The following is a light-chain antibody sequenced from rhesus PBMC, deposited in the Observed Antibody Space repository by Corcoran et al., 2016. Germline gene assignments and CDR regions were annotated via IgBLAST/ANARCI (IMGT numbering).Light chain of an antibody. CDR2: AAF. CDR1: QGISSW. V-gene: IGKV1-18*01. J-gene: IGKJ4*01. CDR3: QQGYNTPLT. Sequence: DIQMTQSPSSLSASVGDRVTITCQASQGISSWLAWYQQKPGKAPKLLIYAAFSLQIGAPSRFSVSGDGTDCTLTLSSLQPEDFATYYWQQGYNTPLTFGGGTKVEIK.